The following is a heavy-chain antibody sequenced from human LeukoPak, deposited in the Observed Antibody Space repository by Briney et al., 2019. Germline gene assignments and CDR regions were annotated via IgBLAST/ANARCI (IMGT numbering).Heavy chain of an antibody. CDR3: ARNTIVGATRPYSFDY. CDR2: ISAYNGNT. D-gene: IGHD1-26*01. J-gene: IGHJ4*02. CDR1: GYTFTSYG. V-gene: IGHV1-18*01. Sequence: ASVKVSCKASGYTFTSYGISWVRQAPGQGLEWMGCISAYNGNTNYAQKLQGRVTMTTDTSTSTAYMELRSLRSDDTAVYYCARNTIVGATRPYSFDYWGQGTLVTVSS.